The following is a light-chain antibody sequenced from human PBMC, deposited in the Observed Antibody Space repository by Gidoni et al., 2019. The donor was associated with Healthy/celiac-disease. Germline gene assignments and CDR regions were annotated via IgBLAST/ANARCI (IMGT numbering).Light chain of an antibody. CDR1: QSVSSY. CDR2: DAS. V-gene: IGKV3-11*01. Sequence: EIVLTQSPATLSLSPGERATLSCRASQSVSSYLAWYQQKPGQAPRLLIYDASNRATGIPARFSGSGSGTDFTLTISSLGPEEFAVYYCQRRSNWPPITFGQGTRLEIK. J-gene: IGKJ5*01. CDR3: QRRSNWPPIT.